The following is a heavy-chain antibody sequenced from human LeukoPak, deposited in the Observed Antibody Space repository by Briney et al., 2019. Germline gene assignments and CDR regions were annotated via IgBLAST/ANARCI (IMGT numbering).Heavy chain of an antibody. CDR3: ARHYDFWSGYARNNWFDP. Sequence: KSSETLSLTCAVYGGSFSGYYWSWIRQPPGKGLEWIGEINHSGSTNYNPSLKSRVTISVDTSKNQFSLKLSSVTAADTAVYYCARHYDFWSGYARNNWFDPWGQGTLVTVSS. CDR1: GGSFSGYY. V-gene: IGHV4-34*01. CDR2: INHSGST. J-gene: IGHJ5*02. D-gene: IGHD3-3*01.